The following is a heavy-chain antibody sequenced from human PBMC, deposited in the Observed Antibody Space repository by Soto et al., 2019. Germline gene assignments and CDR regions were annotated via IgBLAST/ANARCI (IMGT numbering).Heavy chain of an antibody. V-gene: IGHV4-61*01. J-gene: IGHJ4*02. CDR1: GGSVSSGSYY. CDR2: IYYSGST. CDR3: ARVNIMVRGVSPYRDY. D-gene: IGHD3-10*01. Sequence: SETLSLTCTVSGGSVSSGSYYWSWIRQPPGKGLEWIGYIYYSGSTNYNPSLKSRVTISVDTSKNQFSLKLSSVTAADTAVYYCARVNIMVRGVSPYRDYWSQGPLVTLAS.